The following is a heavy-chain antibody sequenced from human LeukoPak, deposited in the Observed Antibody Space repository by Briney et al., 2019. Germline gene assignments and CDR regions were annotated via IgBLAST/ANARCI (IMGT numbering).Heavy chain of an antibody. CDR3: ARDPARVSSSTDTTDNYYYMDV. J-gene: IGHJ6*03. Sequence: ASVKVSCKASGYTFTSYGISWVRQAPGQGLEWMGWISAYNGNTNYAQKLQGRVTMTTDTSTSTAYMELRSLRSDDTAVYYCARDPARVSSSTDTTDNYYYMDVWGKGTTVTVSS. CDR2: ISAYNGNT. CDR1: GYTFTSYG. V-gene: IGHV1-18*01. D-gene: IGHD6-6*01.